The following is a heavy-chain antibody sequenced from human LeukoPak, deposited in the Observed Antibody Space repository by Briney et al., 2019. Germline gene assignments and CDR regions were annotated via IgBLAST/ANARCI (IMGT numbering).Heavy chain of an antibody. Sequence: LSLTCAVYGGSFSGYYWSWIRQPPGKGLEWISTIKGTGLTTYYADSVKGRVTISRDNDKNSLFLQMSSLRADDTAIYYCARAGELRYMDVWGKGTAVTVSS. CDR3: ARAGELRYMDV. CDR2: IKGTGLTT. D-gene: IGHD3-16*01. CDR1: GGSFSGYY. V-gene: IGHV3-11*04. J-gene: IGHJ6*03.